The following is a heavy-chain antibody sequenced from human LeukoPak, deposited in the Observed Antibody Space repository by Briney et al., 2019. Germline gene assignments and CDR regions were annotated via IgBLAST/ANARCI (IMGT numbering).Heavy chain of an antibody. Sequence: GGSLRLSCAASGFTFGSYWMHWVRQAPGKGLEWVANIKEDGTEKNLVDSVKGRFTISRDNTKNLLFLEMNNLRGDDTAIYYCVRESRPGGAMGLYHNLDYWGQGTLVAVSS. V-gene: IGHV3-7*01. CDR1: GFTFGSYW. D-gene: IGHD1-1*01. CDR2: IKEDGTEK. CDR3: VRESRPGGAMGLYHNLDY. J-gene: IGHJ4*02.